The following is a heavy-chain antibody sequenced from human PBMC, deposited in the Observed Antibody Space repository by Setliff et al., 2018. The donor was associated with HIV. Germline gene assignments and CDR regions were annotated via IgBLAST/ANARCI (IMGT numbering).Heavy chain of an antibody. CDR1: GGSMTTDGFY. CDR3: ARVNGWPYYFDF. D-gene: IGHD6-19*01. V-gene: IGHV4-61*08. CDR2: ISDTGST. J-gene: IGHJ4*02. Sequence: SETLSLTCTVSGGSMTTDGFYWSWIRQPPGKGLEYIGTISDTGSTNYHPSLRGRVAMSVDTSKSQFSLRLTSVTVADTAVYYCARVNGWPYYFDFWGPGTLVTVSS.